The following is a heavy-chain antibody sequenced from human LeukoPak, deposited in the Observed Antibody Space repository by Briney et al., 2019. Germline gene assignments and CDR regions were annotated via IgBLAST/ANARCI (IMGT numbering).Heavy chain of an antibody. J-gene: IGHJ6*03. V-gene: IGHV1-46*01. CDR1: GYTFTSYY. Sequence: GASVKVSCKASGYTFTSYYMHWVRQAPGQGLEWMGIINPSGGSTSYAQKFQGRVTMTRDMSTSTVYMELSSLRSEDTAVYYCARTGYSSSWSPPYYYYMDVWGKGTTVTVSS. CDR2: INPSGGST. D-gene: IGHD6-13*01. CDR3: ARTGYSSSWSPPYYYYMDV.